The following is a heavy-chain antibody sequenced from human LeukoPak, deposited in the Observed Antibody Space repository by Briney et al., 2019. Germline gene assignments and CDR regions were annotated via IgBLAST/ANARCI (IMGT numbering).Heavy chain of an antibody. D-gene: IGHD4-17*01. Sequence: PGGSLRLSCAASGFSFSTYWMSWVRQAPGKGLEWVAVIWYDGSNKYYADSVKGRFTISRDNSKNTLFLQMNSLRAEDTAVYYCARDPDDYGDYSYFDYWGQGTLVTVSS. CDR1: GFSFSTYW. CDR3: ARDPDDYGDYSYFDY. J-gene: IGHJ4*02. CDR2: IWYDGSNK. V-gene: IGHV3-33*08.